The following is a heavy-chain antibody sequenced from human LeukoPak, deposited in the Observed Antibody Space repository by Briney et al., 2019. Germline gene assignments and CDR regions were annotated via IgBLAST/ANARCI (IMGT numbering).Heavy chain of an antibody. CDR1: GFTFGNAW. CDR2: IKSKTDGGTT. D-gene: IGHD2-2*01. J-gene: IGHJ4*02. Sequence: GGSLRLSCAASGFTFGNAWMSWVRQAPGKGLEWVGRIKSKTDGGTTDYAAPVKGRFTISRDDSKNTLYLQMNSLKTEDTAVYYCTTDLVVPAATTLTDYWGQGTLVTVSS. CDR3: TTDLVVPAATTLTDY. V-gene: IGHV3-15*01.